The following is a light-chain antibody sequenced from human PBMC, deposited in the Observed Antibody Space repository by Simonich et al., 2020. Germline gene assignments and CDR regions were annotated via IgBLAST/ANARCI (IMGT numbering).Light chain of an antibody. V-gene: IGKV4-1*01. Sequence: DIVMTQSPDFLAVSLGERATINCKSSQSVLYSSNNKNYLAWYQQKPGQLPKLLIYWAATRESGVPDRFSGSGSGTDFTLTSSSLQAEDVAVYYCQQYYSTPITFGQGTRLEIK. CDR1: QSVLYSSNNKNY. CDR3: QQYYSTPIT. CDR2: WAA. J-gene: IGKJ5*01.